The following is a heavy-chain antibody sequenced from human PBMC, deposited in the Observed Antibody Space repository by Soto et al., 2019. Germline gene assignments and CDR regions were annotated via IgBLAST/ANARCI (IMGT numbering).Heavy chain of an antibody. Sequence: SETLSLTCAVYGGSFSGYYWSWIRQPPGKGLEWIGEINHSGSTNYNPSLKSRVTISVDTSKNHFSLKLSSVTAADTALYYCARGRNSRHYDYVWGSYRYWGQGTLVTVS. D-gene: IGHD3-16*02. V-gene: IGHV4-34*01. CDR3: ARGRNSRHYDYVWGSYRY. J-gene: IGHJ4*02. CDR2: INHSGST. CDR1: GGSFSGYY.